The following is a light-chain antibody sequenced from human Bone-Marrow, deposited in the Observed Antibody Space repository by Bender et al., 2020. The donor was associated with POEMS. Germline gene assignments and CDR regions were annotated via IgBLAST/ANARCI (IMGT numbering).Light chain of an antibody. CDR3: AVWDDSLNGWV. J-gene: IGLJ3*02. Sequence: QSVLTQPPSASGTPGQRVTISCSGGSSNIGAHAVNWYQHPPGTAPKLLIHSSHGRPSEVPDRFSGSRSGTSASLASSGLQSVDEADYYCAVWDDSLNGWVFGGGTKLTVL. CDR2: SSH. V-gene: IGLV1-44*01. CDR1: SSNIGAHA.